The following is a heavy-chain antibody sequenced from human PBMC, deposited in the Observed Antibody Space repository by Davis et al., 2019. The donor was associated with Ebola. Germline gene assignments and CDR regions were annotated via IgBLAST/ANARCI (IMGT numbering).Heavy chain of an antibody. CDR1: GFSFATYA. J-gene: IGHJ5*02. Sequence: GGSLRLSCAASGFSFATYAMHWVPQAPGKGLEWVAVISYDGSNKYYADSVKGRFLISRDNPKNTLTLQMIDLRGEDTACYYCTRDLYGSGGDYFDPWGQGTLVTVSS. CDR2: ISYDGSNK. V-gene: IGHV3-30*03. D-gene: IGHD3-10*01. CDR3: TRDLYGSGGDYFDP.